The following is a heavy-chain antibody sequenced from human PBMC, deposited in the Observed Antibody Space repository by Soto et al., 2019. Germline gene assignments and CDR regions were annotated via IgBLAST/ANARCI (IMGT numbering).Heavy chain of an antibody. V-gene: IGHV1-69*05. J-gene: IGHJ6*02. D-gene: IGHD2-2*01. CDR3: ASRDCISTSCYVVYYYYGMDV. Sequence: QVQLVQSGAEVKKPGSSVKVSCKASGGTFSSYAISWVRQAPGQGLEWMGGIIPIFGTANYAQKFQGRVTITPAESTSTDSSELSSRGSETKAVYYCASRDCISTSCYVVYYYYGMDVWGRGTTVTVSS. CDR2: IIPIFGTA. CDR1: GGTFSSYA.